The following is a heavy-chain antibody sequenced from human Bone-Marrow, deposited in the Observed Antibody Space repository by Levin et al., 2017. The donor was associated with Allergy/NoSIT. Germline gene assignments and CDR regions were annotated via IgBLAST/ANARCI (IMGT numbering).Heavy chain of an antibody. CDR3: ARDCGGSWYSSNF. D-gene: IGHD2-15*01. Sequence: GGSLRLSCAASGFMFSRYAMAWVRQAPGEGLEWVSTISGDGVNTFHADSVKGRFTISRDNSKNILFLQMNNLRAEDTALYYCARDCGGSWYSSNFWGQGTLVTVSS. J-gene: IGHJ4*02. CDR2: ISGDGVNT. V-gene: IGHV3-23*01. CDR1: GFMFSRYA.